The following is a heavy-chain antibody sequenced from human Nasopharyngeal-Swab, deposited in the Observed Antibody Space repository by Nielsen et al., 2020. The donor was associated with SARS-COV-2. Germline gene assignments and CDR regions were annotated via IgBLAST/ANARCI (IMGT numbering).Heavy chain of an antibody. Sequence: GESLKISCAAPGFTFSSYAMHWVRQAPGKGLEWVAVISYDGSNKYYADSVKGRFTISRDNSKNTLYLQMNSLRAEDTAVYYCARPYSGSYYGAFDIWGQGTMVTVSS. CDR3: ARPYSGSYYGAFDI. J-gene: IGHJ3*02. V-gene: IGHV3-30*04. CDR2: ISYDGSNK. CDR1: GFTFSSYA. D-gene: IGHD1-26*01.